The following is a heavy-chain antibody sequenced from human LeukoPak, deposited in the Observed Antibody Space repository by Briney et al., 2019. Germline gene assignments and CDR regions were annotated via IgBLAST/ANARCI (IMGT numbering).Heavy chain of an antibody. D-gene: IGHD5-18*01. CDR2: IIPVLNIT. J-gene: IGHJ6*02. CDR1: GGTFSSSA. V-gene: IGHV1-69*04. CDR3: ARDQGLTAPPPYGLDV. Sequence: SVKVSCKTSGGTFSSSAITWVRQAPGQGLEWVGRIIPVLNITTYAQKFQGSVTITADTSTSTVYMELSSLRSEETTVYYCARDQGLTAPPPYGLDVWGQGTTVIVSS.